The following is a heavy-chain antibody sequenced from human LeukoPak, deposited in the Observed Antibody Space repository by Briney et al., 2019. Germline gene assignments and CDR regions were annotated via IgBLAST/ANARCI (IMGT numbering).Heavy chain of an antibody. Sequence: PGRSLRLSCAASGFTFSSYAMHWVRQAPGKGLEWVAVISYGGSNKYYADSVKGRFTISRDNSKNTLYLQMNSLRAEDTAVYYCARGYYYGSGSYYKDGNWFDPWGQGTLVTVSS. D-gene: IGHD3-10*01. CDR2: ISYGGSNK. J-gene: IGHJ5*02. CDR3: ARGYYYGSGSYYKDGNWFDP. CDR1: GFTFSSYA. V-gene: IGHV3-30*04.